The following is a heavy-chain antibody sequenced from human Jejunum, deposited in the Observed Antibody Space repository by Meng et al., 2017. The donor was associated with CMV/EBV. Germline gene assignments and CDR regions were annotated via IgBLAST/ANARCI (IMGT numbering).Heavy chain of an antibody. CDR2: ISSSSSYI. J-gene: IGHJ6*02. Sequence: SYGMNWVRQAPGKGLEWVSSISSSSSYIYYADSVKGRFTISRDNAKNSLYLQMNSLRAEDTAVYYCARDSQRITIFGVDNYGMDVWGQGTTVTVSS. D-gene: IGHD3-3*01. CDR1: SYG. V-gene: IGHV3-21*01. CDR3: ARDSQRITIFGVDNYGMDV.